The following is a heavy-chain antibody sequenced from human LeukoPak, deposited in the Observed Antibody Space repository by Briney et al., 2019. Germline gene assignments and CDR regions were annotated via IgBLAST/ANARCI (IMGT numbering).Heavy chain of an antibody. CDR2: IWYDGSNK. V-gene: IGHV3-33*01. CDR3: ARGGQYDFWSGYYYYGMDV. J-gene: IGHJ6*02. D-gene: IGHD3-3*01. Sequence: PGGSLRLSCAASGFTFSSYGMHWVRQAPGKGLEWVAVIWYDGSNKYYADSVKGRFTISRDNSKNTLYLQMNSLRAEDTAVYYCARGGQYDFWSGYYYYGMDVWGQGTTVTVSS. CDR1: GFTFSSYG.